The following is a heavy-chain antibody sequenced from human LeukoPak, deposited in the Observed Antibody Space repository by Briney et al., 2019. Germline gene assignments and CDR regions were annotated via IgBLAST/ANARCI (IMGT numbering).Heavy chain of an antibody. CDR2: ISAYNGVT. CDR3: ARDQLRYYGSGSYYSDMDV. Sequence: ASVKVSCKASGYTFTSYAVSWVRQAPGQGLEWMGWISAYNGVTNFAQKFRGRVTMTTDKSTSTGYMELRSLRSDDTAVYYCARDQLRYYGSGSYYSDMDVWGQGTTVTVPS. CDR1: GYTFTSYA. D-gene: IGHD3-10*01. V-gene: IGHV1-18*01. J-gene: IGHJ6*02.